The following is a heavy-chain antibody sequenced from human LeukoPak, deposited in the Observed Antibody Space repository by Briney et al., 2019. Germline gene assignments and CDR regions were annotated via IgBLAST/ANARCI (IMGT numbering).Heavy chain of an antibody. CDR1: GGTFSSYA. CDR2: IIPILGIA. Sequence: SVTVSCKASGGTFSSYAISWVRQAPGQGLEWMGRIIPILGIANYAQKFQGRVTITADKSTSTAYMELSSLRSEDTAVYYCAITVRGYGDYYFEGADFDYWGQGTLVTVSS. V-gene: IGHV1-69*04. D-gene: IGHD4-17*01. J-gene: IGHJ4*02. CDR3: AITVRGYGDYYFEGADFDY.